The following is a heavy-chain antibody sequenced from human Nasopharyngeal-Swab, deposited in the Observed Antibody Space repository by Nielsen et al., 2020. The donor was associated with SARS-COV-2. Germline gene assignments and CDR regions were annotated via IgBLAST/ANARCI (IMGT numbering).Heavy chain of an antibody. CDR2: INPSGGST. CDR1: GYTFTGYY. J-gene: IGHJ3*02. CDR3: ARGVRGVIITSGAFDI. V-gene: IGHV1-46*01. Sequence: ASVKVSCKASGYTFTGYYMHWVRQAPGQGLEWMGIINPSGGSTSYAQKFQGRVTMTRDTSTSTVYMELSSLRSEDTAVYYCARGVRGVIITSGAFDIWGQGTMVTVSS. D-gene: IGHD3-10*01.